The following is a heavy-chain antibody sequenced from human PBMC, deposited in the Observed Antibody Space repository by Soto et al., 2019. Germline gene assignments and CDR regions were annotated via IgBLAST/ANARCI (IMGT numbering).Heavy chain of an antibody. J-gene: IGHJ5*02. Sequence: ASVKVSCKASGYTFTSYDINWVRQATGQGLEWMGWMNPNSGNTGYAQKFQGRVTMTRNTSISTAYMELSSLRSEDTAVYYCATSSSSWTNWFDPWGQGTLVTVSS. CDR3: ATSSSSWTNWFDP. D-gene: IGHD6-13*01. CDR1: GYTFTSYD. V-gene: IGHV1-8*01. CDR2: MNPNSGNT.